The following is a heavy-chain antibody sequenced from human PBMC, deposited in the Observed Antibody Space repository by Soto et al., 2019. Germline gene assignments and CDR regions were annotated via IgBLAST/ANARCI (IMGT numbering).Heavy chain of an antibody. V-gene: IGHV3-23*01. CDR2: ISGSGGST. J-gene: IGHJ5*02. CDR1: GFTFSSYA. CDR3: AKRIEDCSSTSCYP. Sequence: EVQLLESGGGLVQPGGSLRLSCAASGFTFSSYAMSWVRQAPGKGLEWVSAISGSGGSTYYADSVKGRFTISRDNSQNTLYLQMNSLRAEDTAVYYCAKRIEDCSSTSCYPWGQGTLVTVSS. D-gene: IGHD2-2*01.